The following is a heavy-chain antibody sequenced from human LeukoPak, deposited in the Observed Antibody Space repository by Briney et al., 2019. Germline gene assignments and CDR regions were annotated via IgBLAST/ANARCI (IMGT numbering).Heavy chain of an antibody. V-gene: IGHV3-23*01. CDR2: ISATGGST. Sequence: GSLRLSCAASGFTFSSYSMNWVRQAPGKGLEWVSSISATGGSTYYADSVKGRSTISRDNSKNTLYLQMNSLRAEDTAVYYCAKSIGYGDDDAFDIWGQGTMVTVSS. CDR3: AKSIGYGDDDAFDI. J-gene: IGHJ3*02. D-gene: IGHD4-17*01. CDR1: GFTFSSYS.